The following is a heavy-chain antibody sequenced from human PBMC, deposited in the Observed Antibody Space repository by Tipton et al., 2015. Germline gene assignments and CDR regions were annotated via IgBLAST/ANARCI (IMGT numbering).Heavy chain of an antibody. CDR1: GYSISSGYY. V-gene: IGHV4-38-2*01. CDR2: FFHSGNT. J-gene: IGHJ5*01. Sequence: GLVKPSETLSLTCDVSGYSISSGYYWSWIRQPPGKGLEWIGSFFHSGNTFHNPSLRSRVIISVDTAKNQISLTGTSVTAADTAVYYCARNRYTVTPDSWGHGTLVTVSS. CDR3: ARNRYTVTPDS. D-gene: IGHD4-17*01.